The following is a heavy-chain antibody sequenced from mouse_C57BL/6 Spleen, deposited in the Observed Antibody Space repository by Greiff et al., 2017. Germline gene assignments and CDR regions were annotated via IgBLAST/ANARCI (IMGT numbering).Heavy chain of an antibody. D-gene: IGHD2-4*01. CDR2: ISSGSSTI. J-gene: IGHJ4*01. Sequence: EVHLVESGGGLVKPGGSLKLSCAASGFTFSDYGMHWVRQAPEKGLEWVAYISSGSSTIYYADTVKGRFTISRDNAKNTLFLQMTSLRSEDTAMYYCAKGGYDYERGYYAMDYWGQGTSVTVSS. V-gene: IGHV5-17*01. CDR3: AKGGYDYERGYYAMDY. CDR1: GFTFSDYG.